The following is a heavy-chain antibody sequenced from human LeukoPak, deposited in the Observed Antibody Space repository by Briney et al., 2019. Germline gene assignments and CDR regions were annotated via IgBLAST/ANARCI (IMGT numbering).Heavy chain of an antibody. Sequence: GESLKISCKGSGYNFTRYWIGWVRQTPGKGLEWMGIIYPGDPDPRYSPSFRGQVTISADKSISTAYLQWSSLKASDSAMYYCARHYQFYFDFWGQGTLVTVSS. CDR1: GYNFTRYW. CDR2: IYPGDPDP. V-gene: IGHV5-51*01. CDR3: ARHYQFYFDF. D-gene: IGHD2-2*01. J-gene: IGHJ4*02.